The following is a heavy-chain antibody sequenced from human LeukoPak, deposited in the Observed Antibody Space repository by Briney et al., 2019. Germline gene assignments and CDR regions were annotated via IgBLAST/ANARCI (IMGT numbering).Heavy chain of an antibody. D-gene: IGHD4-11*01. V-gene: IGHV3-7*01. J-gene: IGHJ4*02. CDR1: GFDFNSYW. Sequence: PGGSLRLSCTVSGFDFNSYWMSWVRQAPGKGLERVANIKEDATAKFYLDSVEGRFAISRDNANNALYLQMNGLRAEDTAVYYCARDGASYSNYEGNFDYWGQGTPVTVSS. CDR2: IKEDATAK. CDR3: ARDGASYSNYEGNFDY.